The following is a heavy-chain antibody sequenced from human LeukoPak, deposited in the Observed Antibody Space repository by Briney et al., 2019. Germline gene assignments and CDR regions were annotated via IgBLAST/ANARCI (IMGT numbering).Heavy chain of an antibody. J-gene: IGHJ4*02. V-gene: IGHV4-34*01. CDR1: GGSFSGYY. CDR3: ARDRLTPMVRGSLDY. Sequence: PSETLSLTCAVYGGSFSGYYWSLIRQPPGKGLEWIGEINHSGSTNYNPSLKSRVTISVDTSKNQFSLKLSSVTAADTAVYYCARDRLTPMVRGSLDYWGQGTLVTVSS. CDR2: INHSGST. D-gene: IGHD3-10*01.